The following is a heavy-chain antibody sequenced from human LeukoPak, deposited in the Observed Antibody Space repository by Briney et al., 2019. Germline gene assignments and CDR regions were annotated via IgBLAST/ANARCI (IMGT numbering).Heavy chain of an antibody. CDR3: ARGLGYCSSTSCSDI. CDR1: GGSISSSSYY. V-gene: IGHV4-39*07. D-gene: IGHD2-2*01. J-gene: IGHJ3*02. Sequence: PSETLSLTCTVSGGSISSSSYYWGWIRQPPGKGLEWIGSIYYSGSTNYNPSLKSRVTISVDTSKNQFSLKLSSVTAADTAVYYCARGLGYCSSTSCSDIWGQGTMVTVSS. CDR2: IYYSGST.